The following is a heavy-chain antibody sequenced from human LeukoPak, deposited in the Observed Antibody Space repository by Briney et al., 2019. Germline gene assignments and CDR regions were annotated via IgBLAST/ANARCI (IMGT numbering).Heavy chain of an antibody. CDR3: ARGSMIRGVAYSFDY. V-gene: IGHV3-33*01. Sequence: GGSLRLSCAASGFTFSSYGMHWVHQAPGKGLEWVSVIWYDGSNQDYADSVKGRFTISRDNSKNTLFLQMNSLRAEDTAVYYCARGSMIRGVAYSFDYWGQGILVTVSS. D-gene: IGHD3-10*01. J-gene: IGHJ4*02. CDR1: GFTFSSYG. CDR2: IWYDGSNQ.